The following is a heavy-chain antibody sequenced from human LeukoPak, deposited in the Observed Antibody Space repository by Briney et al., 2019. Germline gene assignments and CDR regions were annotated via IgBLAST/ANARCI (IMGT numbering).Heavy chain of an antibody. V-gene: IGHV3-11*04. CDR3: ARTGGPQLWLT. Sequence: GGSLRLSCEASGFTFSDYYMSWIRQAPGKGLEWVSYISSRGDTIYYTDSVKGRFTISRDNAKNSLYLQMNSLRAEDTAVYYCARTGGPQLWLTWGQGTLVTVSS. CDR2: ISSRGDTI. J-gene: IGHJ5*02. D-gene: IGHD5-18*01. CDR1: GFTFSDYY.